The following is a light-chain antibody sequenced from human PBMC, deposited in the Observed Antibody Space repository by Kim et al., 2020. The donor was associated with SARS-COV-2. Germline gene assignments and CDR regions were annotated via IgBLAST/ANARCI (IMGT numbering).Light chain of an antibody. V-gene: IGKV3-15*01. CDR1: QSVSSN. CDR3: QQYNNWPLT. J-gene: IGKJ4*01. Sequence: VAPGERATLSCRASQSVSSNLAWYQQKPGQTPRLLIYGASTRATGIPARFSGSGSGTEFTLTISSLQSEDFAVYYCQQYNNWPLTFAGGTKVDIK. CDR2: GAS.